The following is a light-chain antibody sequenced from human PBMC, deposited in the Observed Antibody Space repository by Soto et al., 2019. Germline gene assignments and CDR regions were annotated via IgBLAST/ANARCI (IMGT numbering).Light chain of an antibody. CDR1: QSIRNN. V-gene: IGKV3-15*01. CDR3: QQYNNWPPWT. J-gene: IGKJ1*01. CDR2: GAS. Sequence: EILITQSKDTLSVSPGEGATLSCRVSQSIRNNFAWYQQRPGQAPRLLMYGASTRADGIPARFTGSGSGTEFTLTISSLQSEDFAVYYCQQYNNWPPWTFCQGTKVDIK.